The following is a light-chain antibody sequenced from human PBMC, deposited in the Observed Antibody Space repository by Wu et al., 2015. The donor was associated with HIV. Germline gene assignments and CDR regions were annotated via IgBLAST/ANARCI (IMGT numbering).Light chain of an antibody. CDR3: QQRYNWPLT. V-gene: IGKV3-11*01. Sequence: EIILTQSPATLSLSPGERATLSCRASQSISTSLAWYQQKPGQSPRLLIFDAFNRATGIPAGFSGSGSGTDFTLTISSLEPEDSAVYYCQQRYNWPLTFGGGTKVEIK. CDR2: DAF. CDR1: QSISTS. J-gene: IGKJ4*01.